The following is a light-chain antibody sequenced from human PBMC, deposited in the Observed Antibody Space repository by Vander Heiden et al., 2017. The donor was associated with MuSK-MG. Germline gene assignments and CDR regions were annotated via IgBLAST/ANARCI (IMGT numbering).Light chain of an antibody. CDR1: QSISSS. CDR2: DAS. CDR3: QQSYSTPWT. Sequence: DIQMTQSPSSLSASVGDRVTITCRASQSISSSFNWYQQKPGKAPKLLIYDASSLQRGVPSRFSGSGSGTDFTLTISSLQPEDFATYYCQQSYSTPWTFGQGTKVEIK. J-gene: IGKJ1*01. V-gene: IGKV1-39*01.